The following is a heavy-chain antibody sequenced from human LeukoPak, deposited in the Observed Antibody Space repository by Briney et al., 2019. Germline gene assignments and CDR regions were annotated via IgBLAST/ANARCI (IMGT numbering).Heavy chain of an antibody. J-gene: IGHJ4*02. CDR3: ARMEPGYSSSWYPSHFDY. Sequence: GASVKASCKASGYTFTSYYMHWVRQAPGQGLEWMGIINPSGGSTSYAQKFQGRVTMTRDTSTSTVYMELSSLRSEDTGVYYCARMEPGYSSSWYPSHFDYWGQGTLVTVSS. CDR1: GYTFTSYY. CDR2: INPSGGST. D-gene: IGHD6-13*01. V-gene: IGHV1-46*01.